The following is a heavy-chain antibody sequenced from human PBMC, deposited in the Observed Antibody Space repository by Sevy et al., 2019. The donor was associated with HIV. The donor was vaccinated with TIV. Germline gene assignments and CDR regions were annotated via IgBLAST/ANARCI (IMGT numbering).Heavy chain of an antibody. CDR3: AREGCTQPHDY. V-gene: IGHV3-23*01. J-gene: IGHJ4*02. CDR2: FSFGCGRI. Sequence: SLKISCAASGFTFAKYSMSWVRQAPGKGLEWVSTFSFGCGRINYADSVKGRFTISRDDSKNTLFLQMNSLRAEDTATYFCAREGCTQPHDYWGQGTLVTVSS. D-gene: IGHD2-8*01. CDR1: GFTFAKYS.